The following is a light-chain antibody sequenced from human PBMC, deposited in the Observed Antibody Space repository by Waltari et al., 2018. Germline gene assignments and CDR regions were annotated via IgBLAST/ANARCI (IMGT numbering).Light chain of an antibody. J-gene: IGKJ1*01. V-gene: IGKV4-1*01. CDR3: QQYYSVPKT. CDR1: QSVFYSSNNNNY. Sequence: DIVMTQSQDSLAVSLGERATINCKSSQSVFYSSNNNNYLAWYQQKPGQPPKLLFYWASTRESGVPDRFSGSGSGTDFTLTISSLQAEDVAVYYCQQYYSVPKTFGQGTKVEIK. CDR2: WAS.